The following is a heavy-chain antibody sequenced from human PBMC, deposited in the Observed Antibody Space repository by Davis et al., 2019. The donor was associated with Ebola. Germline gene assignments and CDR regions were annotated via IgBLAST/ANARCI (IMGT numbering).Heavy chain of an antibody. CDR1: GGSISSYY. J-gene: IGHJ6*03. Sequence: MPSETLSLTCTVSGGSISSYYWSWIRQPPGKGLEWIGYIYSSGSTNYNPSLKSRVTISVDTSKNQFSLKLSSVTAADTAVYYCARMYYYDSSGYYPYYYYYMDVWGKGTTVTVSS. V-gene: IGHV4-59*01. CDR3: ARMYYYDSSGYYPYYYYYMDV. D-gene: IGHD3-22*01. CDR2: IYSSGST.